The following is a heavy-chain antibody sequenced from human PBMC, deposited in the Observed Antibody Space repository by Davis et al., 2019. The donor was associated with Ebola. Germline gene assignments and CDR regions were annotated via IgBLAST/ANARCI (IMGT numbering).Heavy chain of an antibody. D-gene: IGHD6-19*01. CDR3: ARVGHSGWPPDV. V-gene: IGHV4-61*01. Sequence: PGGSLRLSCTVSGGSVSSGSYYWSWIRQPPGKGLEWIGYIYYSGSTNYNPSLKSRVTISVDTSKNQFSLKLSSVTAADTAVYYCARVGHSGWPPDVWGQGTTVTVSS. J-gene: IGHJ6*02. CDR1: GGSVSSGSYY. CDR2: IYYSGST.